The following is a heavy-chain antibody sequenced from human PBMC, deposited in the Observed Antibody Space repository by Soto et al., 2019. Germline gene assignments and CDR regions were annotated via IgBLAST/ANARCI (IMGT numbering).Heavy chain of an antibody. V-gene: IGHV1-18*01. CDR2: INTYNGNT. CDR3: AREDEWLVTDY. D-gene: IGHD6-19*01. CDR1: GYTFTRYG. J-gene: IGHJ4*02. Sequence: GASVKVSCKASGYTFTRYGIGWARQAPGQGLEWMGWINTYNGNTNYAQNVQGRVTLTTDTSTSTAYMELRSLRSDDTAVYYCAREDEWLVTDYWGQGTLVTVSS.